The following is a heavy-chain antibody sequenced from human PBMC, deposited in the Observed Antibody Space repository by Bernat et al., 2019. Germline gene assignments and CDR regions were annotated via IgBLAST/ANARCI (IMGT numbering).Heavy chain of an antibody. Sequence: EVQLMESGGGLIQPGGSLRLSCAASGFSVSSSYMSWVRQAPGKGLEWVSVIYNDGATRYADSVKGRLTIFRDNSKNTLFLQMDSLRGEDTAIYYCARGRPSYGDYNYWGQGTLVTVSS. D-gene: IGHD4-17*01. J-gene: IGHJ4*02. CDR1: GFSVSSSY. CDR3: ARGRPSYGDYNY. V-gene: IGHV3-53*01. CDR2: IYNDGAT.